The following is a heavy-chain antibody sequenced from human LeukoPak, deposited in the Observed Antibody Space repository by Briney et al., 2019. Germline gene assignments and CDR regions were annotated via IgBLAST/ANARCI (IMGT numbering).Heavy chain of an antibody. V-gene: IGHV3-23*01. CDR2: YRGSSGST. Sequence: GGSLRLSCATSGFSFSSYDVNWVRQAPGKGLEWVSVYRGSSGSTYYADSVRGRLTISTDDSKNTLYLHMRSLRAEDTAIYYCAKGDGYGDFEDGGQGTPVTVSS. CDR1: GFSFSSYD. CDR3: AKGDGYGDFED. J-gene: IGHJ4*02. D-gene: IGHD3-10*01.